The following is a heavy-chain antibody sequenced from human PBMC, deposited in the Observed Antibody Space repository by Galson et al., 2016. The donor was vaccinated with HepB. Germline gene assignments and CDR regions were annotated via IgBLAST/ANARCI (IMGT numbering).Heavy chain of an antibody. V-gene: IGHV3-43*01. CDR2: ITWDGATT. J-gene: IGHJ5*01. CDR1: GFTSGDYT. Sequence: SLRLSCAASGFTSGDYTMLWIRQAPGKGLEWVSLITWDGATTDYADSVKGRFTISRDNSKNSLNLQMNSLRAEDTALYYCSKAGIIYSNYVKNWFDSWGQGTLVTVSS. CDR3: SKAGIIYSNYVKNWFDS. D-gene: IGHD4-11*01.